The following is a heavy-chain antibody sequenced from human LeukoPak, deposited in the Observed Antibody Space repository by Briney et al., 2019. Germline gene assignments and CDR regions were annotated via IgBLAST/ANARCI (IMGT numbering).Heavy chain of an antibody. D-gene: IGHD3-16*01. V-gene: IGHV1-8*02. CDR1: GYTFTSFD. CDR2: MSPNSGST. CDR3: ARSRGVLGGGFDSFDV. Sequence: GASVKVSCKASGYTFTSFDINWVRQAPGQGLEWMGWMSPNSGSTGHAQKFQGRVTMTRSTSISTAYMELSSLTSADTAVYFCARSRGVLGGGFDSFDVWGQGTMVTVSS. J-gene: IGHJ3*01.